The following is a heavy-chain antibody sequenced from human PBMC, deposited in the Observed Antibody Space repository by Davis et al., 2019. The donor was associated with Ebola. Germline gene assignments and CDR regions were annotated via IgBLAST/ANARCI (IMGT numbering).Heavy chain of an antibody. CDR2: INHSGST. Sequence: SETLSLTFAVYGGSFSGYYWSWIRQPPGKGLEWIGEINHSGSTNYNPSLKSRVTISVDTSKNQFSLKLSSVTAADTAVYYCARGRGTIFGVVRLDYWGQGTLVTVSS. J-gene: IGHJ4*02. CDR3: ARGRGTIFGVVRLDY. CDR1: GGSFSGYY. D-gene: IGHD3-3*01. V-gene: IGHV4-34*01.